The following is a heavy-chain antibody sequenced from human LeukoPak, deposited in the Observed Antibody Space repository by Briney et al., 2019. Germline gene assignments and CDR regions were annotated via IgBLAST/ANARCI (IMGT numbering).Heavy chain of an antibody. V-gene: IGHV3-11*01. CDR1: GFTFSDYY. CDR2: ISSSGRTI. Sequence: GGSLRLSCAASGFTFSDYYINWIRQAPGKGLEWLSYISSSGRTIHYADSVKGRFTISRDNAQKLLYLQMNSLRAEDTAIYYCARDLNTGMDVWGRGTTVTVSS. CDR3: ARDLNTGMDV. J-gene: IGHJ6*02.